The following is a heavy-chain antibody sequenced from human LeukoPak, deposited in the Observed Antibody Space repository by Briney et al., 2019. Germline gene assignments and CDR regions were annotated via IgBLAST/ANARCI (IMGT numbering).Heavy chain of an antibody. J-gene: IGHJ3*02. V-gene: IGHV3-53*01. CDR2: IYSGGST. CDR1: GFTVSSNY. CDR3: ASDGAIDAFDI. Sequence: PGGSLRLSCAASGFTVSSNYMSWVRQAPGKGLEWVSVIYSGGSTYYADSVKGRFTISRDNAKNSLYLQMNSLRAEDTAVYYCASDGAIDAFDIWGQGTMVTVSS.